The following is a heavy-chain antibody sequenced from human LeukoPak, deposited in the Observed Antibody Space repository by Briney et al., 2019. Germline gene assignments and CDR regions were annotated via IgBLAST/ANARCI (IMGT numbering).Heavy chain of an antibody. Sequence: SETLSLTCTASGGSISSYYWSWIRQPPGKGLEWIGDIYYSGSSNYNPPLKSRVTISVDTSKIQFSLKLSSVTAADTAVYYCARDRSGYGVDYWGQGTLVTVSS. V-gene: IGHV4-59*01. CDR2: IYYSGSS. J-gene: IGHJ4*02. CDR3: ARDRSGYGVDY. D-gene: IGHD5-12*01. CDR1: GGSISSYY.